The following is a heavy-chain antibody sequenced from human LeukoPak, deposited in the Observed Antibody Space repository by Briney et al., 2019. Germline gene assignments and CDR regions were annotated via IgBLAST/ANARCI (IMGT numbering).Heavy chain of an antibody. D-gene: IGHD6-19*01. CDR1: GCTFSSYG. J-gene: IGHJ4*02. CDR3: SKYSRGWYSAIDY. V-gene: IGHV3-23*01. Sequence: GGSLRLSCAASGCTFSSYGMSWVRQPPGKGLEWVSAISSSGGSTYYADSVQGRLTISSDNSNNKQHLQMNSLRADDTAVCYYSKYSRGWYSAIDYWGQGTLVTVSS. CDR2: ISSSGGST.